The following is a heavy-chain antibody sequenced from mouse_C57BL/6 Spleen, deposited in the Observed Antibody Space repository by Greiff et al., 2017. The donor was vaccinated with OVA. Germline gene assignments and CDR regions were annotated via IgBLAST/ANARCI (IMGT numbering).Heavy chain of an antibody. J-gene: IGHJ2*01. CDR3: ARNGVYDGYLFDY. D-gene: IGHD2-3*01. CDR1: GFSLTSYG. V-gene: IGHV2-2*01. Sequence: QVQLQQSGPGLVQPSQSLSITCTASGFSLTSYGVHWVRQSPGKGLEWLGVIWSGGSTDYNAAFISRLSISKDNSNSQVFFKMNSLQADDAAIYYCARNGVYDGYLFDYWGQGTTLTVSS. CDR2: IWSGGST.